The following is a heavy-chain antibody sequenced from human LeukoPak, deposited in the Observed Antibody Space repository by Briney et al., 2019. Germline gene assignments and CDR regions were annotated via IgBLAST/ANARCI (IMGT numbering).Heavy chain of an antibody. CDR3: ARHESLLLWFGETLNWFDP. CDR1: GGSISSSSYY. D-gene: IGHD3-10*01. J-gene: IGHJ5*02. V-gene: IGHV4-39*01. CDR2: IYYSGST. Sequence: SETLSLTCTVSGGSISSSSYYWGWIRQPPGKGLEWIGSIYYSGSTYYNPSLKSRVTISVDTSKNQFSLKLSSVTAADTAVYYCARHESLLLWFGETLNWFDPWGQGTQVTVSS.